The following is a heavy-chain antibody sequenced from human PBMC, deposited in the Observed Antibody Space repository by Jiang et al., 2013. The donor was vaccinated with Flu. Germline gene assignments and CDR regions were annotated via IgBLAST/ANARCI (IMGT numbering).Heavy chain of an antibody. V-gene: IGHV4-38-2*01. CDR3: ARVQKDRYAMDV. Sequence: GPGLVKPSETLSLTCAVSGYSISSANSWAWIRQPPGKGLEWIGSVYGRESTYSNPSLKSRVTVSIDTSKNQFSLKLTSVTAADTAVYYCARVQKDRYAMDVWGQGTTVTVSS. CDR1: GYSISSANS. J-gene: IGHJ6*02. CDR2: VYGREST.